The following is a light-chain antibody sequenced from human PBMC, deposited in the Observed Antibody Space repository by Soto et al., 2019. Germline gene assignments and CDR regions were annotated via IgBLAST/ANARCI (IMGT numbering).Light chain of an antibody. Sequence: EIVMTQSPATLSVSPGERATLSCRASQGIKDYVAWFQQKPGQAPRLLIYGASTRATAIPARFSGSGSGTEFTLSISSLQSEDFAVYYCQQRSNWLWTFGQGTKVDI. V-gene: IGKV3-15*01. CDR3: QQRSNWLWT. CDR2: GAS. J-gene: IGKJ1*01. CDR1: QGIKDY.